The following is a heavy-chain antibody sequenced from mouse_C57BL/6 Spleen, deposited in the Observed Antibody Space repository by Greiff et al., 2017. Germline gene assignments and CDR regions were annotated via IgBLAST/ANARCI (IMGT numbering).Heavy chain of an antibody. D-gene: IGHD1-1*01. Sequence: VQLQQSGAELVKPGASVKLSCKASGYTFTEYTIPWVKQRPGQGLEWIGWFYPGSGSTKYNEKFKDKDTLTVDKSASTVYMELSRLTSEDSAVYFCAAGVVFDYWGQGTTLTVSS. V-gene: IGHV1-62-2*01. CDR2: FYPGSGST. J-gene: IGHJ2*01. CDR1: GYTFTEYT. CDR3: AAGVVFDY.